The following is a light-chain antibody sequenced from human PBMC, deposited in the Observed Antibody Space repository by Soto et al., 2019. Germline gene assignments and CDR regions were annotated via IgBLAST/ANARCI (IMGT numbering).Light chain of an antibody. Sequence: DIQMTQSPSTLSASVGDRVTITCRASQSINTGLAWYQQIPGKAPKLLIYDASTLESGVPSRFGGSGSGTEFTLPISSLQPHDFATYYCQHYGSYSAWTFGQGTKVDLK. CDR2: DAS. J-gene: IGKJ1*01. CDR3: QHYGSYSAWT. V-gene: IGKV1-5*01. CDR1: QSINTG.